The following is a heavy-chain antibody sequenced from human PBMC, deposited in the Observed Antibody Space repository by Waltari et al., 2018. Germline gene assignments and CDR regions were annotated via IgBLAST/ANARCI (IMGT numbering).Heavy chain of an antibody. D-gene: IGHD2-15*01. CDR2: IFHSGST. CDR1: GGSIGGXTYY. Sequence: QLRASGXXMXXPSEXLSXTCTVSGGSIGGXTYYWGWFRQPPGKGLDWIGSIFHSGSTXYNMSLKSRVTLYVDTSKDQFSLNLRSXRPADTGVXYXAGXTGNCGRGSCIXWGQGTXVIVSS. J-gene: IGHJ5*02. CDR3: AGXTGNCGRGSCIX. V-gene: IGHV4-39*01.